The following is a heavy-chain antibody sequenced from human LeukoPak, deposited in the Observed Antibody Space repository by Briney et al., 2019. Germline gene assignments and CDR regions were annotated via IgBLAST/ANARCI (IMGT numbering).Heavy chain of an antibody. Sequence: SETLSLTCTVSGGSISSSSYYWGWIRQPPGKGLEWIGSIYYSGSTYYNPSLKSRVTISVDTSKNQFSLKLSSVTAADTAVYYCGRRIDQYYYDSSGYSNAFDIWGQGTMVTVSS. CDR1: GGSISSSSYY. J-gene: IGHJ3*02. CDR3: GRRIDQYYYDSSGYSNAFDI. V-gene: IGHV4-39*01. D-gene: IGHD3-22*01. CDR2: IYYSGST.